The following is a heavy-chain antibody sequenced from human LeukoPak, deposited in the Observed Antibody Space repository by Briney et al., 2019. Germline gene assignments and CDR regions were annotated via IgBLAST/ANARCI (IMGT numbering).Heavy chain of an antibody. CDR1: GYTFTGYY. V-gene: IGHV1-2*02. Sequence: ASVKVSCKASGYTFTGYYMHWVRQAPGQGLEWMGWINPNSGGTNYAQKFQGRVTMTRDTSISTAYMELSRLRSDDRAVYYCARPGIAVAGYYYGMDVWGQGTTVTVSS. CDR3: ARPGIAVAGYYYGMDV. D-gene: IGHD6-19*01. CDR2: INPNSGGT. J-gene: IGHJ6*02.